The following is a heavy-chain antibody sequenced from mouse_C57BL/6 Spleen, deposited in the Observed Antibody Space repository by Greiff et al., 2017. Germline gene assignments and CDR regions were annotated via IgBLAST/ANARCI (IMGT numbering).Heavy chain of an antibody. CDR3: ARCEDDGFEGFAY. CDR1: GYSFTSYY. Sequence: QVHVKQSGPELVKPGASVKISCKASGYSFTSYYIHWVKQRPGQGLEWIGWIYPGSGNTKYNEKFKGKATLTADTSSSTAYMQLSSLTSEDSAVYYCARCEDDGFEGFAYWGQGTLVTVSA. J-gene: IGHJ3*01. D-gene: IGHD2-3*01. V-gene: IGHV1-66*01. CDR2: IYPGSGNT.